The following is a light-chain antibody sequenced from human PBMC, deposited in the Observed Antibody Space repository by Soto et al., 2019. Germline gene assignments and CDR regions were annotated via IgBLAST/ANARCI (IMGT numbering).Light chain of an antibody. CDR3: QQYNSYSPWT. CDR2: KAS. J-gene: IGKJ1*01. Sequence: DIQMTQSPSTMSASVGDRVTITCRASQSVSTWLAWYQQKPGKAPKLLIYKASSLDSGVPSRFSGSGSGTEFTLTISSLQPDDFATYYCQQYNSYSPWTFGQGTKVDI. CDR1: QSVSTW. V-gene: IGKV1-5*03.